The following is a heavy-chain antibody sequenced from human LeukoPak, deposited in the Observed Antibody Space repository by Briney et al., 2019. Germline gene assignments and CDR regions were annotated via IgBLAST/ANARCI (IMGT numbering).Heavy chain of an antibody. V-gene: IGHV3-21*01. D-gene: IGHD6-19*01. CDR3: ARDLTVAGFLNWFDP. J-gene: IGHJ5*02. Sequence: GGSLRLSCAASGFTFSGYSMNWVRQAPGKGLEWVSSISSSSSYIYYADPVKGRFTISRDNAKNSLYLQMNSLRAEDTAVYYCARDLTVAGFLNWFDPWGQGTLVTVSS. CDR1: GFTFSGYS. CDR2: ISSSSSYI.